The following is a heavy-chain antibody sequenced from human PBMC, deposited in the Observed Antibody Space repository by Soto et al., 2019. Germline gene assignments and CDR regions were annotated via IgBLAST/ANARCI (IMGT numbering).Heavy chain of an antibody. V-gene: IGHV4-39*07. CDR1: GGSISSSNYF. D-gene: IGHD1-26*01. CDR3: ARGSKASGSYYFDY. J-gene: IGHJ4*02. CDR2: MYYSGST. Sequence: SETLSLTCTVSGGSISSSNYFWGWIRQPPGKGLEWIGSMYYSGSTYYNPSLKSRVTISVDTSKNQFSLKLSSVTAADTAVYYCARGSKASGSYYFDYWGQGTLVTVSS.